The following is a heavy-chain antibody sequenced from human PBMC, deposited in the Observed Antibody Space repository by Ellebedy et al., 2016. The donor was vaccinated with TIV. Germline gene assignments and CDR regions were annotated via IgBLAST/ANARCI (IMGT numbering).Heavy chain of an antibody. V-gene: IGHV5-51*01. CDR2: IYPGDSDA. J-gene: IGHJ4*02. CDR1: GYSFTNYW. D-gene: IGHD3-10*01. Sequence: GESLKISCKASGYSFTNYWIGWVRQMPGKGLEWMGFIYPGDSDARYSPSFQGHVTVSADKSISTAYLQWSSLKASDTAIYYCARVNGSGTYERLPLDSWGPGTLITVSS. CDR3: ARVNGSGTYERLPLDS.